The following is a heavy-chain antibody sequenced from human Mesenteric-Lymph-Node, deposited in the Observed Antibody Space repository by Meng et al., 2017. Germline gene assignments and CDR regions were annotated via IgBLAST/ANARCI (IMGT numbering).Heavy chain of an antibody. CDR3: ARDGPRSRADY. J-gene: IGHJ4*02. V-gene: IGHV3-21*01. D-gene: IGHD3/OR15-3a*01. CDR1: GFTVSSNY. Sequence: GESLKISCAASGFTVSSNYMSWVRQAPGKGLEWVSSISSSSSYIYYADSVKGRFTISRDNSKNTLYLQMNSLRAEDTAVYYCARDGPRSRADYWGQGTLVTVSS. CDR2: ISSSSSYI.